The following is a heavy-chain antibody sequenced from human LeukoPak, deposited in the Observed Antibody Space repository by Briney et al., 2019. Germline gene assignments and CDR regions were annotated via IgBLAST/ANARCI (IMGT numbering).Heavy chain of an antibody. J-gene: IGHJ4*02. CDR3: ARDRYNWNDGYFDY. V-gene: IGHV1-2*02. D-gene: IGHD1-1*01. Sequence: GASVKVSCKASGYTFTGYYMHWVRQAPGQGLEWMGWINPNSGGTNYAQKFQGRVTMTRDTSISTAYMELSRPRSDDTAVYYCARDRYNWNDGYFDYWGQGTLVTVSS. CDR1: GYTFTGYY. CDR2: INPNSGGT.